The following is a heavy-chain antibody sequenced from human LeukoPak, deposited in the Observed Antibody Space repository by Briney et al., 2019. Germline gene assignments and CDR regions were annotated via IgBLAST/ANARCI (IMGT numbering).Heavy chain of an antibody. V-gene: IGHV4-34*01. CDR3: ARGLRFGAGVDP. Sequence: KASETLSLTCAVYGGSFSGYYWSWVRQSPGKGLDWIGEINHSGSTNYNPSLKSGVTILVETSKKQFSLKLSSVTAADTAVYYCARGLRFGAGVDPWGQGTLVTVSS. CDR1: GGSFSGYY. CDR2: INHSGST. D-gene: IGHD3-10*01. J-gene: IGHJ5*02.